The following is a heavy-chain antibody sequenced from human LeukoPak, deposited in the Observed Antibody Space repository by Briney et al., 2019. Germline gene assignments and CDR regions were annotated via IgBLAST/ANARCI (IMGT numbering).Heavy chain of an antibody. CDR1: GFTFSNYE. V-gene: IGHV3-48*03. Sequence: PGGSLRLSCAASGFTFSNYEMNWVRQAPEKGLEWVSYISSSGSTTYYADSVKGRFTISRDNAKNSLYLQMNSLRAEDTAVYYCARGYCSGGSCYFDYWGQGTLVTVSS. D-gene: IGHD2-15*01. J-gene: IGHJ4*02. CDR3: ARGYCSGGSCYFDY. CDR2: ISSSGSTT.